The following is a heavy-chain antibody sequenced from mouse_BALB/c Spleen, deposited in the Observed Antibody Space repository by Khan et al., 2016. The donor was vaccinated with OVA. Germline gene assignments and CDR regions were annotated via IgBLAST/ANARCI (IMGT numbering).Heavy chain of an antibody. J-gene: IGHJ2*01. CDR2: ISYSGST. V-gene: IGHV3-2*02. Sequence: EVELVEAGPGLVQPSQSLSLTCTVTGYSITSDCAWYWIRQFPGNQLEWIDYISYSGSTGYNPSLKSRIPTTRNTSKNQFFLQLNDVTTEDTATYYCARAILANWGQGTTLTVSS. CDR3: ARAILAN. CDR1: GYSITSDCA.